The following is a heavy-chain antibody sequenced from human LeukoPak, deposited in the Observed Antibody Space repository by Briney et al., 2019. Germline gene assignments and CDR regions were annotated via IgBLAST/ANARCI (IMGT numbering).Heavy chain of an antibody. D-gene: IGHD5-24*01. CDR3: ARDRGVATIRCDY. J-gene: IGHJ4*02. CDR2: TYYRSKWYN. Sequence: SQTLSLTCAISGDSVSSNSAAWSWIRQSPSRGLEWLGRTYYRSKWYNDYAVSVKSRITINPDTSKNQFSLQLNSVTPEDTAVYYCARDRGVATIRCDYWGQGTLVTVSS. CDR1: GDSVSSNSAA. V-gene: IGHV6-1*01.